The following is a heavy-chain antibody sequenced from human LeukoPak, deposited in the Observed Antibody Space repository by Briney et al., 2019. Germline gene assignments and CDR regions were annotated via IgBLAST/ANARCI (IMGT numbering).Heavy chain of an antibody. J-gene: IGHJ3*02. CDR3: ARPEDTVVVPAATPSGGYFDWLGAFDI. Sequence: ASVEVSCKASGGTFSSYAISWVRQAPGQGLEWMGGIIPIFGTANYAQKFQGRVTITADESTSTAYMELSSLRSEDTAVYYCARPEDTVVVPAATPSGGYFDWLGAFDIWGQGTMVTVSS. CDR1: GGTFSSYA. V-gene: IGHV1-69*13. D-gene: IGHD2-2*02. CDR2: IIPIFGTA.